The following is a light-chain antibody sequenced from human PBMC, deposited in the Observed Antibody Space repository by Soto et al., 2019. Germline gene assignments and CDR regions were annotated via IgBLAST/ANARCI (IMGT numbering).Light chain of an antibody. CDR2: EGT. CDR1: SYDIGTYNL. CDR3: CSLAGSSTWV. Sequence: QSALTQPASVSGSPGQSITISCTGTSYDIGTYNLVSWYQHHPGKAPKLMIYEGTKRPSGVSYRFSGSKSGNTASLTISGLQAEDEADYYCCSLAGSSTWVYGGGTKLTVL. V-gene: IGLV2-23*01. J-gene: IGLJ2*01.